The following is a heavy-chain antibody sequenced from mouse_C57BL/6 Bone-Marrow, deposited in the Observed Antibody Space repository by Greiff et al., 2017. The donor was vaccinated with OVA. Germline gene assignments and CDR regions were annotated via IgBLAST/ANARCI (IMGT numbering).Heavy chain of an antibody. CDR2: ISDGGSYT. CDR1: GFTFSSYA. V-gene: IGHV5-4*01. CDR3: ARETAQVHFDY. Sequence: EVQLVESGGGLVKPGGSLKLSCAASGFTFSSYAMSWVRQTPEKRLEWVANISDGGSYTYYPDHVKGRFTISRDNAKNNLYLQMSHLKSEDTAMDYCARETAQVHFDYWGQGTTLTVSS. D-gene: IGHD3-2*02. J-gene: IGHJ2*01.